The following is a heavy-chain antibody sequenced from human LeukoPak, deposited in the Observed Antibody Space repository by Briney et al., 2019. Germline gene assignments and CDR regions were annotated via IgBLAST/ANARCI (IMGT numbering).Heavy chain of an antibody. CDR1: ECSVGSNY. Sequence: GGSLRLSCAASECSVGSNYMTWVRQAPGKGLEWGSLIYSGGSTYYADSVKGRFTISRDNSKNTLYLQMNSLRAEDTAVYYCAREVASSGWWGYFGYWGQGTLVTVSS. CDR3: AREVASSGWWGYFGY. CDR2: IYSGGST. D-gene: IGHD6-19*01. V-gene: IGHV3-66*01. J-gene: IGHJ4*02.